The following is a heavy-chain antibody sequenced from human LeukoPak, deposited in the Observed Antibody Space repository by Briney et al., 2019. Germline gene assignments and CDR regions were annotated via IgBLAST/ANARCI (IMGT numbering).Heavy chain of an antibody. J-gene: IGHJ5*02. V-gene: IGHV3-7*01. CDR1: GFTFSSYW. D-gene: IGHD5-18*01. CDR2: IKQDGSEK. Sequence: PGGSLRLCSAASGFTFSSYWMSWVRQAPGKGLEWVANIKQDGSEKYYVDSVKGRFTISRDNAKNSLYLQMNSLRAEDTAVYYCAREFFRAAMVPWGQGTLVTVSS. CDR3: AREFFRAAMVP.